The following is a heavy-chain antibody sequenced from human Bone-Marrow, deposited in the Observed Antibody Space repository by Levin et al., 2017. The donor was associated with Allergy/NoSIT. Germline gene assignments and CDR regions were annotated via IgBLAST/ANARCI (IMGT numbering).Heavy chain of an antibody. CDR3: AKAALGVRFCSGGSCFEY. V-gene: IGHV3-21*01. Sequence: PGGSLRLSCAASGFTFEIYTMHWVRQAPGKGLEWVSSITTTSGNINYADSVKGRFTVSRDNDKSSLYLQMNSLRAEDTAVYFCAKAALGVRFCSGGSCFEYWGQGTLVTVSS. CDR1: GFTFEIYT. CDR2: ITTTSGNI. D-gene: IGHD2-15*01. J-gene: IGHJ4*02.